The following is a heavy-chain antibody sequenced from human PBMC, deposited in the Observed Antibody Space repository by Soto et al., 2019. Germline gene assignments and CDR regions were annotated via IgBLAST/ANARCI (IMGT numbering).Heavy chain of an antibody. V-gene: IGHV3-9*01. CDR3: AKAPLGSSYLDY. CDR2: ISWNSGSI. J-gene: IGHJ4*02. Sequence: EVQLVESGGGLVQPGRSLRLSCAASGFTFDDYAMHWVRQAPGKGLEWVSGISWNSGSIGYADSVKGRFTISRDNAKNSLYLQMNSLRAEDTALYYCAKAPLGSSYLDYWGQGTLVTVSS. CDR1: GFTFDDYA. D-gene: IGHD6-6*01.